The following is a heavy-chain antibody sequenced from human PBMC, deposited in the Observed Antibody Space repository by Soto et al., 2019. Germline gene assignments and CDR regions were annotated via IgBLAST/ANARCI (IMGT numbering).Heavy chain of an antibody. Sequence: PGGSLILSCAASGFTFTSYSMNWVRQAPGKRLEWVSSISSTTNYIYYADSVKGRFTISRDNAKNSLYLQMNSLSAEDTAVYYCAKARGSSGFIVLNWGQGTLVTVS. J-gene: IGHJ4*02. CDR3: AKARGSSGFIVLN. V-gene: IGHV3-21*04. D-gene: IGHD6-19*01. CDR2: ISSTTNYI. CDR1: GFTFTSYS.